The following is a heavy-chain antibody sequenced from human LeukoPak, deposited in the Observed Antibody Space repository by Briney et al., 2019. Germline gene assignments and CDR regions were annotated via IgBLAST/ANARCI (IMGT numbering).Heavy chain of an antibody. D-gene: IGHD1-26*01. CDR2: ITGSGGST. Sequence: PGGSLRLSCAASGFTFSSYAISWVRQAPGKGLEWVSAITGSGGSTYYADSVQGRFTISRDNSRNTLYLQMNSLRAEDTAVYYCAPWEPRGLYYMDVWGKGTTVTVSS. V-gene: IGHV3-23*01. CDR3: APWEPRGLYYMDV. CDR1: GFTFSSYA. J-gene: IGHJ6*03.